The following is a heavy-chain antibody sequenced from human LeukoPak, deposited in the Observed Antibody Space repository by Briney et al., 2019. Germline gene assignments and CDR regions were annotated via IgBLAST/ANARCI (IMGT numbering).Heavy chain of an antibody. Sequence: GGSLRLSCAASGFTFSSYSMNWVRQAPGKGLEWVSAISGSGGSTYYADSVKGRFTISRDNSKNTLYLQMNSLRAEDTAVYYCAKDKFDCSGGSCPGFDYWGQGTLVTVSS. CDR3: AKDKFDCSGGSCPGFDY. D-gene: IGHD2-15*01. J-gene: IGHJ4*02. V-gene: IGHV3-23*01. CDR2: ISGSGGST. CDR1: GFTFSSYS.